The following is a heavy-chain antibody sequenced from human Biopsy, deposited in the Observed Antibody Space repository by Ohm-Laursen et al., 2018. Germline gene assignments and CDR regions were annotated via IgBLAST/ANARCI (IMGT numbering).Heavy chain of an antibody. CDR1: GFTFSSYA. V-gene: IGHV3-33*08. Sequence: SLRLSCAASGFTFSSYAMSWVRQAPGKGLEWVSVICFDGSRKYYADSVKGRFTISRDNSKNTLYLQMNSLRAEHRAVYYCARYGAAGYGLDVWGQGTTVTVSS. D-gene: IGHD6-25*01. CDR3: ARYGAAGYGLDV. J-gene: IGHJ6*02. CDR2: ICFDGSRK.